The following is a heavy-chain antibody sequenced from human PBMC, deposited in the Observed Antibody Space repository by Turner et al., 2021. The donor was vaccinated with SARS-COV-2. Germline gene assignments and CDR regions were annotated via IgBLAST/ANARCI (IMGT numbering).Heavy chain of an antibody. V-gene: IGHV4-39*01. CDR2: GYYRGNT. CDR3: ARVKSTVTTYYYYYMDV. D-gene: IGHD4-4*01. Sequence: QLQLQESGPGLVKPSETLSLTCSVSGGSISSSSYYWGWIRQPPGKGPEWIGSGYYRGNTYYNPSLESRVTISVDTSNNQCSLKLNSVTAADTAVYYCARVKSTVTTYYYYYMDVWGKGTTVTVSS. J-gene: IGHJ6*03. CDR1: GGSISSSSYY.